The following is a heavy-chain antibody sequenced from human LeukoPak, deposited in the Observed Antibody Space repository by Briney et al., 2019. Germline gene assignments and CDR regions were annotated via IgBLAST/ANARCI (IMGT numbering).Heavy chain of an antibody. Sequence: PGGSLRLSCAASGFTFSDYYMSWIRQAPGKGLEWVSYISSSGSTIYYADSVKGRFTISRDNAKNSLYLQMNSLRAEDTAVYYCARDRWGIAAAGTDYYYYMDVWGKGTTVTVSS. D-gene: IGHD6-13*01. CDR3: ARDRWGIAAAGTDYYYYMDV. CDR1: GFTFSDYY. J-gene: IGHJ6*03. V-gene: IGHV3-11*01. CDR2: ISSSGSTI.